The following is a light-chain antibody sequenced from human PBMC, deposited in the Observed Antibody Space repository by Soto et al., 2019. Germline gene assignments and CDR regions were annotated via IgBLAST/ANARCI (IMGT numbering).Light chain of an antibody. CDR3: QQYCSSPPYT. CDR1: QSVSSSY. Sequence: EIVLTQSPGTLSLSPGERATLSCRASQSVSSSYLAWYQQKPGQAPRLLIYGASSRATGIPDRFSGSGSGTDLTLTISRLEPEDFAVYYCQQYCSSPPYTFCQGTKLEIK. J-gene: IGKJ2*01. V-gene: IGKV3-20*01. CDR2: GAS.